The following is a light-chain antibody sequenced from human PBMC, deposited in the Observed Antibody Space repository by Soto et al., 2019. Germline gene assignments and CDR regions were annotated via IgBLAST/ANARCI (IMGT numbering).Light chain of an antibody. J-gene: IGLJ2*01. CDR1: SSDVGGYNY. CDR2: EVS. Sequence: QSVLTQPPSASGSTEHSVTISCTRTSSDVGGYNYVSWYQQHPGKAPKLMISEVSKRPSGVPDRFSGSKSGNTASLTVSGLQAEDEADYYCSSFAGNNNLVFGGGTKLTVL. CDR3: SSFAGNNNLV. V-gene: IGLV2-8*01.